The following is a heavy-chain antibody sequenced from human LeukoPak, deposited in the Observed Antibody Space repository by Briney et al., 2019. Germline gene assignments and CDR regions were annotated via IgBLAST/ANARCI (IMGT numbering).Heavy chain of an antibody. CDR1: GGSISSYY. V-gene: IGHV4-4*07. CDR2: IYTSGST. J-gene: IGHJ4*02. D-gene: IGHD1-26*01. CDR3: ARNGGSGTYYDGSFDY. Sequence: PSETLSLTCTVSGGSISSYYWSWIRQSAGKGLEWIGRIYTSGSTNYNPSLKSRVTMSVDTSKNQFSLRLSSVTAADTAVYYCARNGGSGTYYDGSFDYWGQGTLVTVSS.